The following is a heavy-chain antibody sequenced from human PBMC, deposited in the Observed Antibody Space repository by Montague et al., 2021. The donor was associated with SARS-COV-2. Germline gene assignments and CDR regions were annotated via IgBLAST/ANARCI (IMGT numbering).Heavy chain of an antibody. V-gene: IGHV4-39*01. J-gene: IGHJ4*02. Sequence: SETLSLTCTVSGGSISSSSYYWGWIRQPPGKGLEWIGSIYYSGSTYYXXXLKSRVTISVDTSKNQFSLKLSSVAAADTAAYYCARQRRGGLVSTPRFFDYWGQGTLVTVSS. CDR2: IYYSGST. CDR3: ARQRRGGLVSTPRFFDY. D-gene: IGHD6-19*01. CDR1: GGSISSSSYY.